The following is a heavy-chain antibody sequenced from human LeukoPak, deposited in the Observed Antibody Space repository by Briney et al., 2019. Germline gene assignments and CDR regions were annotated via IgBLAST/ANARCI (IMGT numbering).Heavy chain of an antibody. CDR2: IKEDGSET. Sequence: PGGSLRLSCAASGFTFSRSWMDWVRQAPGKGLEWVANIKEDGSETHYVDSAKGRFTISRGNAKNTLFLQVDSLRVEDTAIYYCSYSLNYWGQGTLVTVSS. J-gene: IGHJ4*02. CDR1: GFTFSRSW. D-gene: IGHD2-21*01. V-gene: IGHV3-7*01. CDR3: SYSLNY.